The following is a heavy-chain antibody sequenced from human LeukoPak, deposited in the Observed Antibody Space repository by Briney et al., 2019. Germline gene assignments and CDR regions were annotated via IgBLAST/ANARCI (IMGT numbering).Heavy chain of an antibody. V-gene: IGHV4-4*02. CDR3: ARGAEVVRGTSTSENYYYYGMDV. D-gene: IGHD3-10*01. J-gene: IGHJ6*04. CDR1: GGSISSSNW. Sequence: SETLSLTCAVSGGSISSSNWWSWVRQPPGKGLEWIGEIYHSGSTNYNPSLKSRVTISVDKSKNQFSLKLSSVTAADTAVYYCARGAEVVRGTSTSENYYYYGMDVWGKGTTVTVSS. CDR2: IYHSGST.